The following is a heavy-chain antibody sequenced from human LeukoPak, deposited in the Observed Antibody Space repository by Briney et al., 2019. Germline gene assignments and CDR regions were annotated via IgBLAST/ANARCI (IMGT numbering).Heavy chain of an antibody. D-gene: IGHD1-26*01. CDR1: GFTFSSYA. CDR2: ISYDGSNK. Sequence: GGSLRLSCAASGFTFSSYAMHWVRQAPGKGLEWVAVISYDGSNKYYADSVKGRFTISRDNSKNTLYLQMNSLRAEDTAVYYCAREVGTPQAFDIWGQGTMVTVSS. V-gene: IGHV3-30-3*01. J-gene: IGHJ3*02. CDR3: AREVGTPQAFDI.